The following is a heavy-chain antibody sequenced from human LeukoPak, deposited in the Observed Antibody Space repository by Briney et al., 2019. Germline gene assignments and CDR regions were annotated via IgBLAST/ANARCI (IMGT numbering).Heavy chain of an antibody. CDR1: GFTLSSYG. CDR2: IRYDGSNK. J-gene: IGHJ4*02. Sequence: GGSLRLSCAASGFTLSSYGMHWVRQAPGKGLEWVAFIRYDGSNKYYADSVKGRFTISRDSSKNTLYLQMNSLRAEDTAVYYCAKDPGRGYYTEYYFDYWGQGTLVTVSS. CDR3: AKDPGRGYYTEYYFDY. V-gene: IGHV3-30*02. D-gene: IGHD3-3*01.